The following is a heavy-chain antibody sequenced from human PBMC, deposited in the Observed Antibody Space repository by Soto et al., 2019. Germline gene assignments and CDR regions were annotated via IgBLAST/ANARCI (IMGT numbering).Heavy chain of an antibody. CDR2: VSPCGTT. CDR3: ARDRGYYGMDV. Sequence: QVQLQEWGPGLVKPSQTLSLTCTVSGDSISVGYYWSWIRQHPGKGLEWIGYVSPCGTTYYNPSLKSRVSISTDTSKNQFSLEVSSVTAADTAVYYCARDRGYYGMDVWGQGTTVTVSS. V-gene: IGHV4-31*03. CDR1: GDSISVGYY. J-gene: IGHJ6*02.